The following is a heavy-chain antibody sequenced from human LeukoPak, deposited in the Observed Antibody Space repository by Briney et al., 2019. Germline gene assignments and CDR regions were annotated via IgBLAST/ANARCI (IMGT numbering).Heavy chain of an antibody. Sequence: GGSLRLSCAASGFTFTNYRMHWVRHAPGKGLVWVSRVLSDGSRISYADSVKGRFTISRDNAKNTLYLQMDSLRAEDTAVYYCARVAVGGTRAFDIWGQGTTVTVSS. CDR2: VLSDGSRI. D-gene: IGHD6-19*01. V-gene: IGHV3-74*01. CDR3: ARVAVGGTRAFDI. J-gene: IGHJ3*02. CDR1: GFTFTNYR.